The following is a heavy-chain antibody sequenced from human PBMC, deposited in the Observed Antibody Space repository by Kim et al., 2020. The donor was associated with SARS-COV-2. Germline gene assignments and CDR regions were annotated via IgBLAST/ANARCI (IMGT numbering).Heavy chain of an antibody. V-gene: IGHV3-21*01. CDR1: GFTFSSYS. CDR3: ARDRGFFGVVIREGY. J-gene: IGHJ4*02. Sequence: GGSLRLSCAASGFTFSSYSMNWVRQAPGKGLEWVSSISSSSSYIYYADSVKGRFTISRDNAKNSLYLQMNSLRAEDTAVYYCARDRGFFGVVIREGYWGQGTLVTVSS. CDR2: ISSSSSYI. D-gene: IGHD3-3*01.